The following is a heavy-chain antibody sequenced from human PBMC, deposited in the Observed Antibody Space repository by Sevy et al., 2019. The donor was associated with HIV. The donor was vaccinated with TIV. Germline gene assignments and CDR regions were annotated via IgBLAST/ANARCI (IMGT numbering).Heavy chain of an antibody. CDR2: IYYSGST. CDR1: GGSISSSSYY. D-gene: IGHD3-3*01. V-gene: IGHV4-39*01. Sequence: SETLSLTCTVSGGSISSSSYYWGWIRQPPGKGLEWIGSIYYSGSTYYNPSLKSRVTISVDTSKNQFSLKVSSVTAADTAVYYCARHSPTAYYDFWSGYYSGAYYYYYGMDVWGQGTTVTVSS. CDR3: ARHSPTAYYDFWSGYYSGAYYYYYGMDV. J-gene: IGHJ6*02.